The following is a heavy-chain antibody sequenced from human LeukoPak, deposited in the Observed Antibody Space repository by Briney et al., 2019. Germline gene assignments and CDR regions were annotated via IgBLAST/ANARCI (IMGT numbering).Heavy chain of an antibody. D-gene: IGHD3-9*01. CDR3: ATGKIPLRYFDWLPHDY. V-gene: IGHV1-18*04. CDR1: GYTFTSYG. Sequence: ASVKVSCKASGYTFTSYGISWVRQAPGQGLEWMGWISAYNGNTNYAQKLQGSVTMTTDTSTSTAYMELRSLRSDDTAVYYCATGKIPLRYFDWLPHDYWGQGTLVTVSS. J-gene: IGHJ4*02. CDR2: ISAYNGNT.